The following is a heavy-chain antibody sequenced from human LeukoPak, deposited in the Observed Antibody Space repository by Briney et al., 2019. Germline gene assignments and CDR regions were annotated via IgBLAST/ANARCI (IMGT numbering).Heavy chain of an antibody. J-gene: IGHJ6*03. D-gene: IGHD5/OR15-5a*01. V-gene: IGHV3-23*01. CDR3: AKDQGLPGYYYYMGV. Sequence: PGGSLRLSCAASGFTFSSYDMTWVRQAPGRGLEWVSSIRPSGDNTYYGDSVKGRFTISRDNSKNTLYLQMNSLRAEDTAVYYCAKDQGLPGYYYYMGVWGKGTTVTVSS. CDR1: GFTFSSYD. CDR2: IRPSGDNT.